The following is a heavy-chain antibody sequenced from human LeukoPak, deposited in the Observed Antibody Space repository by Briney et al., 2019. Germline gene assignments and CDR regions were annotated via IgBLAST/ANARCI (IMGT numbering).Heavy chain of an antibody. J-gene: IGHJ4*02. CDR3: ARGPGITMVRGPIDY. Sequence: SETLSLTCTVSGGSISSYYWSWIRQPPGKGLEWIGYIYYSGSTNYNPSLKSRVTISVDTSKNQFSLKLSSVTAADTAVYYCARGPGITMVRGPIDYWGQGTLATVSS. CDR1: GGSISSYY. V-gene: IGHV4-59*12. D-gene: IGHD3-10*01. CDR2: IYYSGST.